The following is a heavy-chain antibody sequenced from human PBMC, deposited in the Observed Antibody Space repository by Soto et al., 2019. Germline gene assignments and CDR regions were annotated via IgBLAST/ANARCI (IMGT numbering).Heavy chain of an antibody. V-gene: IGHV3-30*18. J-gene: IGHJ4*02. CDR3: AKVRLGYYYDSSGYYYSYFDY. CDR1: GFTFSSYG. CDR2: ISYDGSNK. D-gene: IGHD3-22*01. Sequence: GGSLRLSCAASGFTFSSYGMHWVRQAPGKGLEWVAVISYDGSNKYYADSVKGRFTISRDNSKNTLYLQMNSLRAEDTAVYYCAKVRLGYYYDSSGYYYSYFDYWGQGTLVTVSS.